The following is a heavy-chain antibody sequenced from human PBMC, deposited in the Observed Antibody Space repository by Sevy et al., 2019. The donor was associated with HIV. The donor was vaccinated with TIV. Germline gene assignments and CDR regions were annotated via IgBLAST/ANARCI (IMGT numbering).Heavy chain of an antibody. V-gene: IGHV3-15*01. Sequence: GGSLRLSCAASGFTFRNAWMNWVRQAPGKGLEWVGHIKSNNDGETTEYVAPVKGRLTTSSDDSKNTHYLQMNSLKIEDKAVYYCTTDIAEAGKGEFDYWGQGTLVTVSS. J-gene: IGHJ4*02. CDR3: TTDIAEAGKGEFDY. D-gene: IGHD6-19*01. CDR2: IKSNNDGETT. CDR1: GFTFRNAW.